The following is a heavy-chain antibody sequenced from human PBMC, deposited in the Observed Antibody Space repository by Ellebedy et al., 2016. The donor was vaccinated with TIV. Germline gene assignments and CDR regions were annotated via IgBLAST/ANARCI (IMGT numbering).Heavy chain of an antibody. J-gene: IGHJ4*02. D-gene: IGHD3-22*01. CDR3: ARVYDSIDY. Sequence: GESLKISCAASGFTFSSYWMSWVRQAPGKGLEWVANIKQDGSEKYYVDSVKGRVTISRDNAKNSLYLEMNSVRAEDTVVYYCARVYDSIDYWGQGTLVTVSS. V-gene: IGHV3-7*01. CDR1: GFTFSSYW. CDR2: IKQDGSEK.